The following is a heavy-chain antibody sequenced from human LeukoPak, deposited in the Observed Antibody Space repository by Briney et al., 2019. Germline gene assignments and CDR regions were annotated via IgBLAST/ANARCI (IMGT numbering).Heavy chain of an antibody. CDR1: GGSISNYY. D-gene: IGHD2-2*01. V-gene: IGHV4-59*01. J-gene: IGHJ4*02. CDR2: INYSGNT. CDR3: ARVRYCSTNRCYDREFDN. Sequence: AETLSLTCTVSGGSISNYYWSWIRQPPGKGLEWIGYINYSGNTNYNASLKSRVTISVDTSKNQFSLKPNSVTAADTAVYYCARVRYCSTNRCYDREFDNWGQGTLVTVSS.